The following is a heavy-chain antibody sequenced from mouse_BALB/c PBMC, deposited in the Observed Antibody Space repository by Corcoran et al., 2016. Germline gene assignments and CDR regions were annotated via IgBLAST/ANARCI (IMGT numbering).Heavy chain of an antibody. J-gene: IGHJ4*01. CDR1: GFNIKDTY. CDR3: ARGGLRYAMDY. V-gene: IGHV14-3*02. D-gene: IGHD2-4*01. Sequence: EVQLQQSGAELVKPGASVKLSCTASGFNIKDTYMHWVKQRPEQGLEWIGRIDPANGNTKYDPKFQGKATFTVDTSSSTAYMQFNSLTSEDSAVYYCARGGLRYAMDYWGQGTSVTVSS. CDR2: IDPANGNT.